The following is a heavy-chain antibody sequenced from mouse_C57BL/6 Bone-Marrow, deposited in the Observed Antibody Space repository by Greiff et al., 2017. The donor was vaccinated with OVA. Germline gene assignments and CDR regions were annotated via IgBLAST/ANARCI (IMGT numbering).Heavy chain of an antibody. CDR3: AKNKYYAMDY. J-gene: IGHJ4*01. CDR1: GYTFTDYY. D-gene: IGHD5-1-1*01. CDR2: IYPGSGTT. V-gene: IGHV1-76*01. Sequence: VKLMESGAELVRPGASVKLSCKASGYTFTDYYINWVKQRPGQGLEWIARIYPGSGTTYYNEKFKGKATLTAEKSSSTAYMQLSSLTSEDSAVYFCAKNKYYAMDYWGQGTSVTVSS.